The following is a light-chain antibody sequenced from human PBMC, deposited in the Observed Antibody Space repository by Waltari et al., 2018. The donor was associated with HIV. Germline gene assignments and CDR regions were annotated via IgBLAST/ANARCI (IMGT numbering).Light chain of an antibody. CDR3: HSRDSSGNHL. Sequence: SSELTHDPAVSVALGKTVSITCQGDSLTNYYANWYHQKPGQAPVLVIYAKINRPSGIPDRFSGSGSGNTASLTITWAQAEDEGDYYCHSRDSSGNHLFGGGTKVTVL. CDR1: SLTNYY. V-gene: IGLV3-19*01. J-gene: IGLJ2*01. CDR2: AKI.